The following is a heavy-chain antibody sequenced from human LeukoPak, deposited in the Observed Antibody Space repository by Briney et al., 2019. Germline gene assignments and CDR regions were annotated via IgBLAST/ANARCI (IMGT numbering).Heavy chain of an antibody. CDR1: GFIFSDYG. V-gene: IGHV3-30*02. Sequence: GGSLRLSCAASGFIFSDYGMHWVRQAPGKGLEWVTFIRYDGSDRYYLDSVKGRFTISRDNSKNTVYLQMNSLRAEDTAVYYCAKVVSGNWGGFDIWGQGTMVTVSS. J-gene: IGHJ3*02. CDR2: IRYDGSDR. D-gene: IGHD1-1*01. CDR3: AKVVSGNWGGFDI.